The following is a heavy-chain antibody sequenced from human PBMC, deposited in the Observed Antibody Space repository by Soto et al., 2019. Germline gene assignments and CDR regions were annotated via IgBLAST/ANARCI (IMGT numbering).Heavy chain of an antibody. CDR1: GGSISSSSYY. D-gene: IGHD3-10*01. J-gene: IGHJ5*02. CDR3: AMSLWFGNTPNWFDP. Sequence: SETLSLTCNVSGGSISSSSYYWGWIRQPPGKGLEWIASIYYSGHTYYNPSLKSRVTISVDTSKNQFSLKLSSVTAADTAVYYCAMSLWFGNTPNWFDPWGKGTLVT. CDR2: IYYSGHT. V-gene: IGHV4-39*01.